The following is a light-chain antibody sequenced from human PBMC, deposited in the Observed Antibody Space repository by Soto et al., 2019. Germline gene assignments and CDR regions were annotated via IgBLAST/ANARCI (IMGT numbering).Light chain of an antibody. J-gene: IGKJ1*01. CDR1: QSVSSNY. V-gene: IGKV3-20*01. CDR2: GAS. CDR3: QQYGSTPRT. Sequence: EIVLTQSPGTLSLSPGERATLSCRASQSVSSNYVAWYQQKPGQAPRLLVHGASIRVTGIPDRFTGSGSETDFTLTISRLEPEDFAVYFCQQYGSTPRTFGQGTKVEVK.